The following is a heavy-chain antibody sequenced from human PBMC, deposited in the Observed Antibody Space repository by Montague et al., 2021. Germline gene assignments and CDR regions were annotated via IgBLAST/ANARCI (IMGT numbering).Heavy chain of an antibody. CDR3: AQRGYSTSWFGY. J-gene: IGHJ5*01. D-gene: IGHD2-8*01. V-gene: IGHV2-5*02. Sequence: PALVKPTQTLTLTCTFSGFSLSTFGVGVGWIRQPPGKALEWLGLIYWDDEKRYSPSLGSRLTITKDTSKNQVVLTMTNIDPVDTGTYFCAQRGYSTSWFGYGGQGTLVTGSA. CDR2: IYWDDEK. CDR1: GFSLSTFGVG.